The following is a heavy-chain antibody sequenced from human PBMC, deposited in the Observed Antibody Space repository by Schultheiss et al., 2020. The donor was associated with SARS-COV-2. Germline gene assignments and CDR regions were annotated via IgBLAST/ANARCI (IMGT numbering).Heavy chain of an antibody. J-gene: IGHJ6*02. CDR1: GFTVSSNY. Sequence: GGSLRLSCAASGFTVSSNYMSWVRQAPGKGLEWVSVIYSGGSTYYADSVKGRFTISRDNSKNTLYLQMNSLRAEDTAVYYCARDTGGNHYYYYGMDVWGQGTTVTVSS. CDR3: ARDTGGNHYYYYGMDV. D-gene: IGHD4-23*01. V-gene: IGHV3-53*01. CDR2: IYSGGST.